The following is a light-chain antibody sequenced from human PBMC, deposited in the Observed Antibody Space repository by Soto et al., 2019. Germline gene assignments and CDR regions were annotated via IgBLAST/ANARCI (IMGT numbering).Light chain of an antibody. CDR3: SSYTSTSTLYV. V-gene: IGLV2-14*03. CDR1: SSDIGGYNY. J-gene: IGLJ1*01. Sequence: QSALTQPASVSGSPGQSITISCTGTSSDIGGYNYVSWYQQHPGKVPKLIIYDVSNRPSGVSNRFSGSKSGNAASLTISGFQAEDEADYYCSSYTSTSTLYVFGTGTKLTVL. CDR2: DVS.